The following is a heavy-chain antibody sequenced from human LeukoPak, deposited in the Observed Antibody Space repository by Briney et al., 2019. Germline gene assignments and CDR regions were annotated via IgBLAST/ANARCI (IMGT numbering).Heavy chain of an antibody. CDR3: ARISSGWYVMIDY. CDR2: ISSSSSTI. J-gene: IGHJ4*02. CDR1: GFTFSSYA. D-gene: IGHD6-19*01. V-gene: IGHV3-48*02. Sequence: PGGSLRLSCAASGFTFSSYAMNWVRQAPGKGLEWVSYISSSSSTIYYADSVKGRFTISRDNAKNSLYLQMNSLRDEDTAVYYCARISSGWYVMIDYWGQGTLVTVSS.